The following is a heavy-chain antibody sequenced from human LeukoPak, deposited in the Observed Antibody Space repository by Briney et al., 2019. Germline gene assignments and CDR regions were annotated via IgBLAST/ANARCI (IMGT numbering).Heavy chain of an antibody. J-gene: IGHJ4*02. CDR3: ARHTFTGSDY. V-gene: IGHV4-59*08. Sequence: SETLSLTCTVSGGSISGYFWSWIRQPPGKGLEWIGYIYYSGSTDYNPSLKSRVTISVDTSKNQFSLKLSSVTAADTAVYYRARHTFTGSDYWGQGTLVTVSS. CDR1: GGSISGYF. D-gene: IGHD3-10*01. CDR2: IYYSGST.